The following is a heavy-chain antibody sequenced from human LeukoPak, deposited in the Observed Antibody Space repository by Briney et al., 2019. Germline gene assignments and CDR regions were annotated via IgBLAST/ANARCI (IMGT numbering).Heavy chain of an antibody. J-gene: IGHJ4*02. D-gene: IGHD3-10*01. V-gene: IGHV3-53*01. Sequence: GGSLRLSCTVSGFTVSSNSMSWVRQAPGKGLEWVSFIYSDNTHYSDSVKGRFTISRDNSKNTLYLQMNSLRAEDTAVYYCAKDTTKLLLWFGELTSEYYFDYWGQGTLITVSS. CDR2: IYSDNT. CDR1: GFTVSSNS. CDR3: AKDTTKLLLWFGELTSEYYFDY.